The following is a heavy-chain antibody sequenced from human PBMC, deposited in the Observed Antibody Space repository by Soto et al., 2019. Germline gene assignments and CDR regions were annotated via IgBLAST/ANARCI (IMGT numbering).Heavy chain of an antibody. CDR3: ARSRYTSGWWTPPFDY. V-gene: IGHV4-59*01. Sequence: PSETLSLTCAVSGGSISSYYWSWIRQPPGKELEWIGYIYYSGSTNYNPSLKSRVTISVDTSKNQFSLKLTSVTAADTAVYYCARSRYTSGWWTPPFDYWGQGTLVTVSS. CDR1: GGSISSYY. CDR2: IYYSGST. D-gene: IGHD6-19*01. J-gene: IGHJ4*02.